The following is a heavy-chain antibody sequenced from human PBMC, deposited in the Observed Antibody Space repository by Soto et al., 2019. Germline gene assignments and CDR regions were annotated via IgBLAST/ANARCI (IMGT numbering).Heavy chain of an antibody. CDR1: GFTFSSYD. V-gene: IGHV3-13*01. Sequence: GGSLRLSCAASGFTFSSYDMHWVRQATGKGLEWVSAIGTAGDTYYPGSVKGRFTISRENAKNSLYLQMNSLRAGDTAVYYCARSLGDILTGSPSYMDVWGKGTTVTVSS. D-gene: IGHD3-9*01. CDR3: ARSLGDILTGSPSYMDV. CDR2: IGTAGDT. J-gene: IGHJ6*03.